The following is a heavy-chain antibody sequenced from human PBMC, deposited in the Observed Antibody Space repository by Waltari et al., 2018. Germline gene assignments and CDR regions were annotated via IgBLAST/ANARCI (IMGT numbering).Heavy chain of an antibody. CDR3: VGQIATGY. Sequence: EVQLVESGGGLVQPGGSLRLSCAASGFPFRPYGMHWVRHAPGKGLVWVSHIKPGGTYTGYADSVKGRFTISRDDAKNTLYLQMNSLRVEDTAIYYCVGQIATGYWGQGTLVTVSS. CDR2: IKPGGTYT. V-gene: IGHV3-74*01. CDR1: GFPFRPYG. J-gene: IGHJ4*02. D-gene: IGHD6-13*01.